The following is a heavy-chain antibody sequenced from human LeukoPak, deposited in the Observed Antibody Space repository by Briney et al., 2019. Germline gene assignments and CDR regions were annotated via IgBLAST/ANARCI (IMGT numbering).Heavy chain of an antibody. CDR2: IYYSGST. D-gene: IGHD1-14*01. V-gene: IGHV4-31*03. J-gene: IGHJ6*03. CDR3: ATLSQNQYRMGWDYYYMDV. CDR1: GGSISSGGYY. Sequence: SETLSLTCTVSGGSISSGGYYWSWIRQHPGKGLEWIGYIYYSGSTYYNPSLKGRVTISVDTSKNQFSLKLSSVTAADTAVYYCATLSQNQYRMGWDYYYMDVWGKGTTVTVSS.